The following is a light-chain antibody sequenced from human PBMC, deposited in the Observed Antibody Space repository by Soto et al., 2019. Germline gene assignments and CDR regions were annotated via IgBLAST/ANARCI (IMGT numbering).Light chain of an antibody. CDR1: QSLLHSGGNTY. V-gene: IGKV2-24*01. Sequence: EIVMNQTPLSSPVTLGQSASISCRSSQSLLHSGGNTYLNWLHQRPFQPQRLLIYKVADRVSGVQDRFSGKGPGTDFTLKISRVEAEDVGLYYCMQVTQLPWTFGQGTKVYIK. CDR3: MQVTQLPWT. J-gene: IGKJ1*01. CDR2: KVA.